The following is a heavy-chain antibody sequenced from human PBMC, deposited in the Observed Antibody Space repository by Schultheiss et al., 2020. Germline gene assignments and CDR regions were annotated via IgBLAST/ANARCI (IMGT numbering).Heavy chain of an antibody. CDR2: IYYSGST. CDR3: ARSPYYDFWSGYRDYYYYGMDV. D-gene: IGHD3-3*01. J-gene: IGHJ6*02. Sequence: GSLRLSCTVSGGSISSYYWSWIRQPPGKGLEWIGYIYYSGSTNYNPSLKSRVTISVDTSKNQFSLKLSSVTAADTAVYYCARSPYYDFWSGYRDYYYYGMDVWGQGTTVTVSS. CDR1: GGSISSYY. V-gene: IGHV4-59*01.